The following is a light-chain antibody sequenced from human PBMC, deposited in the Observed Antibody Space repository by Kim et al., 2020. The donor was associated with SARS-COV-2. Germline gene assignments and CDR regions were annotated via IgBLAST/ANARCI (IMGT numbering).Light chain of an antibody. V-gene: IGKV1-5*01. J-gene: IGKJ1*01. CDR3: QHRKT. CDR2: DAS. CDR1: QTLTRR. Sequence: PSPRPASVGHRVTITCRASQTLTRRLAWYQQKPGRAPRLLIFDASTLESGVPSRFRGSGSGTDFTLTINSLQPDDFATYYCQHRKTFGQGTRVEI.